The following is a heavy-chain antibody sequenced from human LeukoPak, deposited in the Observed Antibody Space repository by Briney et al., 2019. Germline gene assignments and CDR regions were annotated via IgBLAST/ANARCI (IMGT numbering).Heavy chain of an antibody. CDR2: MWYDGSNK. D-gene: IGHD2-2*01. V-gene: IGHV3-33*01. J-gene: IGHJ6*02. CDR3: ARDLNGYCSSTSCYDYYYGMDV. CDR1: GFTFNSYG. Sequence: PGGSLRLSCAASGFTFNSYGMHWVRQAPGKGLEWVAVMWYDGSNKYYADSVKGRFTISRDNSKNTLYLQMNSLRAEDTAVYYCARDLNGYCSSTSCYDYYYGMDVWGQGTTVTVSS.